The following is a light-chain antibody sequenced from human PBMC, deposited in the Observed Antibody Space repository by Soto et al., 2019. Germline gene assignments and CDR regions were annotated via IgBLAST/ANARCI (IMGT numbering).Light chain of an antibody. CDR2: AAS. V-gene: IGKV1-12*01. CDR3: QQTTSFPLT. Sequence: DIQMTQSPSFVSASVGDRVTITCRASQVISSWLAWYQHKPGRAPKLLIHAASSLESGVPSRFSGSGSGTDFTLTISSLQPVDFATYYCQQTTSFPLTFGGGTKVEIK. J-gene: IGKJ4*01. CDR1: QVISSW.